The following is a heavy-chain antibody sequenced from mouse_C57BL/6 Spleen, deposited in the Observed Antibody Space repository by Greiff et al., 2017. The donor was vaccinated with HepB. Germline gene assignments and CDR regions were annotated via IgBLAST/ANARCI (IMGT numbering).Heavy chain of an antibody. V-gene: IGHV1-80*01. CDR3: ARLNSYYAMDY. Sequence: QVQLQQSGAELVKPGASVKISCKASGYAFSSYWMNWVKQRPGKGLEWIGQIYPGDGDTNYNGKFKGKATLTADKSSSTAYMQLSSLTSEDSAVYFCARLNSYYAMDYWGQGTSVTVSS. J-gene: IGHJ4*01. CDR2: IYPGDGDT. CDR1: GYAFSSYW. D-gene: IGHD5-1-1*01.